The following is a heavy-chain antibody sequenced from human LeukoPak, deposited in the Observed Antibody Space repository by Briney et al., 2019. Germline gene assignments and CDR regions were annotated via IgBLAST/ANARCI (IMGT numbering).Heavy chain of an antibody. V-gene: IGHV4-4*07. CDR3: ARESSGNYYNPLGYMDV. J-gene: IGHJ6*03. D-gene: IGHD3-10*01. CDR1: GGSISIYY. CDR2: IFTSGIT. Sequence: PSETLSLTCTVSGGSISIYYWNWIRPPAGKGLEWIGRIFTSGITNYDPSLKSRVTMSVDTSKNQFSLNLSSVTAADTAVYYCARESSGNYYNPLGYMDVWGKGTTVTVSS.